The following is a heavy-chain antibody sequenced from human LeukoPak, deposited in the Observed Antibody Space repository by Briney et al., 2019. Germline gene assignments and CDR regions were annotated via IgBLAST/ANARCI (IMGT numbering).Heavy chain of an antibody. CDR3: ASTSPHYDILTGYYTMSSY. D-gene: IGHD3-9*01. J-gene: IGHJ4*02. CDR2: IKHDGSEK. CDR1: EFTFSSYW. Sequence: GGSLRLSCAASEFTFSSYWMTWVRQAPGKGLEWVANIKHDGSEKYYLDSVKGRFTISRDNAKNSLYLQMNSLRAEDTAVYYCASTSPHYDILTGYYTMSSYWGQGTLVTVSS. V-gene: IGHV3-7*01.